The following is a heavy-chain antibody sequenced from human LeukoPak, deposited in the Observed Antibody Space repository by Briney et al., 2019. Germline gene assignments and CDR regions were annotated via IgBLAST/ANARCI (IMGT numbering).Heavy chain of an antibody. CDR3: AAQWELLRMFDY. CDR2: ISGRTSTI. D-gene: IGHD1-26*01. V-gene: IGHV3-48*01. CDR1: AFSFSNYN. J-gene: IGHJ4*02. Sequence: GGSLRLSCAASAFSFSNYNMNWVRQAPGKGLEWVAYISGRTSTIYYADSVYGRFTISRDNAKNSLYLQMNSLRAEDTAVYYCAAQWELLRMFDYWGQGTLVTVSS.